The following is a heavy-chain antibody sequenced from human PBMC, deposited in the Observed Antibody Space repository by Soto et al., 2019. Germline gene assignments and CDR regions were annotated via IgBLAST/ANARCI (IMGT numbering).Heavy chain of an antibody. CDR3: ARDGQAAVVTTTLDYYYDGMEA. CDR1: GGTFSSYT. D-gene: IGHD1-1*01. V-gene: IGHV1-69*08. J-gene: IGHJ6*02. CDR2: IIPILGVT. Sequence: QVQLVQSGAEVKKPGSSVKVSCKSSGGTFSSYTISWVRQAPGQGIEWMGRIIPILGVTNYAQKFQGRVTITADKSTSTSYLDLSSLSSEDTAVYYCARDGQAAVVTTTLDYYYDGMEAWGQGTTVTVSS.